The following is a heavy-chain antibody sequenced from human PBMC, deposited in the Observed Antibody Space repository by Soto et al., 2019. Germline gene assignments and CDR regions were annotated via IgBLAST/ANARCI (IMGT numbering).Heavy chain of an antibody. CDR1: GYSFTTNW. J-gene: IGHJ5*02. CDR3: ARLIGSSSWFDL. D-gene: IGHD2-2*01. Sequence: GESLKISCKVSGYSFTTNWIAWVRQRPGKGLEWMGSIFPDDSDTRYSPSFQGQVTISVDKAVTTAYLQWSSLKASDSAMYYCARLIGSSSWFDLWGQGALVTVSS. V-gene: IGHV5-51*01. CDR2: IFPDDSDT.